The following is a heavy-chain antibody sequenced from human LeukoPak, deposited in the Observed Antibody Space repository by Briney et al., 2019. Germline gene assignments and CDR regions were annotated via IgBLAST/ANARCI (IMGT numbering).Heavy chain of an antibody. CDR3: ATQYSSGHNRACFDY. J-gene: IGHJ4*02. D-gene: IGHD6-19*01. CDR2: IKSNPEGGTT. V-gene: IGHV3-15*01. CDR1: GFTFSNYA. Sequence: GGSLRLSCAASGFTFSNYAMSWVRQAPGKGLEWVGRIKSNPEGGTTDYAAPVKGRFTISRDESKNTLYLQLNSLETDDTALYYCATQYSSGHNRACFDYWGQGTLVTVSS.